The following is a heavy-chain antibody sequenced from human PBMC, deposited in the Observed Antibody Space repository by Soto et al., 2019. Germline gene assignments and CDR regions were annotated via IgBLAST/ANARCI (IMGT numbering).Heavy chain of an antibody. CDR2: ISSSKTYI. J-gene: IGHJ3*02. CDR1: GFSFSSYS. Sequence: EVQLVESGGGLVQPGQSLRVSCAASGFSFSSYSMNWVRQAPGKGLEWISYISSSKTYIWYADSVKGRFTISRDNAKNSLSLQMKSLRDEDTAVYYFVRDSGWAFDIWGLGTMVTVSS. CDR3: VRDSGWAFDI. V-gene: IGHV3-48*02. D-gene: IGHD6-19*01.